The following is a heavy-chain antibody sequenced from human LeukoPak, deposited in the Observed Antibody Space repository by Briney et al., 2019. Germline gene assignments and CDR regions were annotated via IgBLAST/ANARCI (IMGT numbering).Heavy chain of an antibody. CDR3: ARGAHVRMYDSNHDCFDP. Sequence: ASVKVSCKASGYTFTSYYIYWMRQAHGHGLDWMGIINPSGGRTNYAHKFQGRVTMTRDMSTSTVYMELSSLRSEDTAVYYCARGAHVRMYDSNHDCFDPWGQGTLVTVSS. CDR1: GYTFTSYY. V-gene: IGHV1-46*01. CDR2: INPSGGRT. J-gene: IGHJ5*02. D-gene: IGHD3-22*01.